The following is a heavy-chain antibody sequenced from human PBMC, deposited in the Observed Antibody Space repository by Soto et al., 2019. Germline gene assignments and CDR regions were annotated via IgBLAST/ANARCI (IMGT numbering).Heavy chain of an antibody. Sequence: EVQLLESGGDLVQPGGSLRLSCAACGFTFSIFAMSWLRQSPGKGLEWVSTISGSGGSTYYADAVKGRFSISRDNSMGTLYLQMKSLRVEDTAIYYCAKEVSLGSTVDLDYWGQGTLVTVSS. D-gene: IGHD7-27*01. J-gene: IGHJ4*02. CDR2: ISGSGGST. CDR3: AKEVSLGSTVDLDY. V-gene: IGHV3-23*01. CDR1: GFTFSIFA.